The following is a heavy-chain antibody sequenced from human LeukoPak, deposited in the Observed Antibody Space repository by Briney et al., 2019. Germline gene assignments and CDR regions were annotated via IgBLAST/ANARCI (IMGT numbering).Heavy chain of an antibody. D-gene: IGHD3-22*01. CDR2: ISSSSSYI. CDR1: GFTFSSYS. V-gene: IGHV3-21*01. Sequence: GGSLRLSCAASGFTFSSYSMNWVRQAPGKGLEWVSSISSSSSYIYYADSVKGRFTISRDNAKNSLYLQMNSLRAEETAVYYCARDLRRSYDSSGYYEDYWGQGTLATVSS. CDR3: ARDLRRSYDSSGYYEDY. J-gene: IGHJ4*02.